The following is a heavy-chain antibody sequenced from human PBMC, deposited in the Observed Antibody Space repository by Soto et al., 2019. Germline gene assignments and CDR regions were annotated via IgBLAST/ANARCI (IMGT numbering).Heavy chain of an antibody. V-gene: IGHV4-34*01. CDR3: ARRAPTYYDILSRDCYFQH. CDR2: INHSGST. D-gene: IGHD3-9*01. CDR1: GGSFSGYY. J-gene: IGHJ1*01. Sequence: SETLSLTCAVYGGSFSGYYWSWIRQPPGKGLEWIGEINHSGSTNYNPSLKSRVTISVDTSKNQFSLKLSSVTAADTAVYYCARRAPTYYDILSRDCYFQHWGQGTRVTVSS.